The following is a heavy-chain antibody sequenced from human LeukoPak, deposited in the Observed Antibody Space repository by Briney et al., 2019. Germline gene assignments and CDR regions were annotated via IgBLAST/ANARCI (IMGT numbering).Heavy chain of an antibody. Sequence: SVKVSCKASGGTFSSYAISWVRQAPGQGLEWMGGIIPILGTANYAQKFQGRVTISTDKCPSTASMWLRGPRSGRTAVYYCARLLTTVRGVIITGWFDPWGQGTLVTVSS. J-gene: IGHJ5*02. V-gene: IGHV1-69*05. D-gene: IGHD3-10*01. CDR1: GGTFSSYA. CDR2: IIPILGTA. CDR3: ARLLTTVRGVIITGWFDP.